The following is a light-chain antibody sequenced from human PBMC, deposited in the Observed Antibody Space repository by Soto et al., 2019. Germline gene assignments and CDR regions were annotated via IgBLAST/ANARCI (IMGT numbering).Light chain of an antibody. CDR1: TNDVGGSNT. CDR3: CSYAGSYSV. V-gene: IGLV2-11*01. Sequence: QSALAQPRSVSGSPGQSVTISCTGTTNDVGGSNTVSWYQHHPGKAPKLLISDVTRRPSGVPDRFSGSKSGITAFLTISGLQAEDEADYYCCSYAGSYSVFGGGTKVTVL. CDR2: DVT. J-gene: IGLJ2*01.